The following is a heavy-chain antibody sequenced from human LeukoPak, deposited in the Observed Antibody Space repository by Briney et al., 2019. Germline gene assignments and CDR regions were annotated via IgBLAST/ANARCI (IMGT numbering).Heavy chain of an antibody. CDR1: GFTFSSYA. D-gene: IGHD6-6*01. Sequence: GXXLRLSCAASGFTFSSYAMRGVRQATGKGREWVSGISVCGVTTYSAASVKRRFTISRANSKNPLYLQMNSLRAEDTAVYYCAKDRRPYSSSSEVLDYWGQGTLVTVSS. CDR2: ISVCGVTT. V-gene: IGHV3-23*01. J-gene: IGHJ4*02. CDR3: AKDRRPYSSSSEVLDY.